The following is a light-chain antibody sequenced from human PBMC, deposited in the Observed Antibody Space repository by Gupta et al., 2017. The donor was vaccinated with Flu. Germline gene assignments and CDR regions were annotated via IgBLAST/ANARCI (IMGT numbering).Light chain of an antibody. J-gene: IGKJ1*01. V-gene: IGKV2-30*01. CDR1: QSLVYSDGDSY. CDR2: KAS. CDR3: MHSTRWPWT. Sequence: DDVMTQSPLSLSVTLGQPASISCRSSQSLVYSDGDSYVSWFHQRPGQSPRRLIYKASNRDSGVPDRISGSGSGTDFTLKISRGEAEDVGVYYCMHSTRWPWTFGQGTKVEIK.